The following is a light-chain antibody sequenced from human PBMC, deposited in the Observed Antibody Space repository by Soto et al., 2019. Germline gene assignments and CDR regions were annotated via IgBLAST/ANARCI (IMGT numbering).Light chain of an antibody. CDR1: SSNIGAGYD. Sequence: QSALTQPPSVSGAPGQRVTISCTGSSSNIGAGYDVHWYQQLPGTAPKLLIYGNSNRPSGVPDRFSGSKSGTSASLAISGLRSDDEADYYCAACDASLRNVFGTGTMVTDL. J-gene: IGLJ1*01. CDR3: AACDASLRNV. V-gene: IGLV1-40*01. CDR2: GNS.